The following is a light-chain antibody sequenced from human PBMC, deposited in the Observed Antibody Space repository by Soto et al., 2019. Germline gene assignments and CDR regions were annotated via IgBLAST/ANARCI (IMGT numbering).Light chain of an antibody. Sequence: EIVITQTPATLSVSPGERATLSCRASQSVSSSLAWYQQKPGQAPRLLMYGASTRATGIPARFSGSGSGTEFTLTIRSLQSEDFAVYYCQQYNNWPRTFGQGTKVEIK. CDR3: QQYNNWPRT. CDR2: GAS. J-gene: IGKJ1*01. CDR1: QSVSSS. V-gene: IGKV3-15*01.